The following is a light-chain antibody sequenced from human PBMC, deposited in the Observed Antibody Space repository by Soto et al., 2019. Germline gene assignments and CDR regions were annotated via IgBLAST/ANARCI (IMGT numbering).Light chain of an antibody. CDR3: QLYGSSPRT. CDR1: QRVTSNF. CDR2: GAS. Sequence: EIVLTQSPGTLSLSPGERATLSCRASQRVTSNFLAWYQQKPGQAPRVLIYGASSRATGIPDRFSGSGSGTDFTLTISRLEPEDFADYYFQLYGSSPRTFGQGTKLEIK. J-gene: IGKJ2*01. V-gene: IGKV3-20*01.